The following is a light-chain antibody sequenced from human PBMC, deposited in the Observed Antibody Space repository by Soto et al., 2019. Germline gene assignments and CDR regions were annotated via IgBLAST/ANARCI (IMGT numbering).Light chain of an antibody. CDR2: DVN. Sequence: QSVLTQPASVSGSPGQSITISCTGTSSDVGRYNYVSWYQQHPGKAPKLMIYDVNNRPSGVSNRFSGSKSGNTASLTISGLQAEDEADYYCSSYTSRSTRVVFGGGTKVTVL. V-gene: IGLV2-14*01. J-gene: IGLJ2*01. CDR3: SSYTSRSTRVV. CDR1: SSDVGRYNY.